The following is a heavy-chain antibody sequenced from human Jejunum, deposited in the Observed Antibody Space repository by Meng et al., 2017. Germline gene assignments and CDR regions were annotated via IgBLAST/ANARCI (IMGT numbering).Heavy chain of an antibody. J-gene: IGHJ2*01. V-gene: IGHV3-15*01. CDR2: IKSKPNGGTT. CDR1: GIIFTNSW. Sequence: EGHVVVFGGCVVQPGVSRSLSWAVSGIIFTNSWINWFRQVPGKGLEWVGRIKSKPNGGTTDYAAPVKGRFTISRDDSKQTVFLEMNSLKTDDTAVYYCVRGWNLDLWGRGTLVTVSS. CDR3: VRGWNLDL.